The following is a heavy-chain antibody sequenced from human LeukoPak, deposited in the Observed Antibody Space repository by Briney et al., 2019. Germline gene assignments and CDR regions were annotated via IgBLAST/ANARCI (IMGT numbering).Heavy chain of an antibody. CDR2: ISSSSSYI. V-gene: IGHV3-21*01. D-gene: IGHD6-13*01. CDR1: GFTFSSYS. Sequence: GGSLRLSCAASGFTFSSYSMNWVRQAPGKGLEWVSSISSSSSYIYYADSVKGRFTISRDNAKNSLYLQMNSLRAEDTAVYYCARARVAAAGSIPDYWSQGTLVTVSS. J-gene: IGHJ4*02. CDR3: ARARVAAAGSIPDY.